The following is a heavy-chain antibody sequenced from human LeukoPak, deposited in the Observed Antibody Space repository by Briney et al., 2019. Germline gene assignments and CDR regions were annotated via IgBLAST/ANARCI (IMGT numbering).Heavy chain of an antibody. J-gene: IGHJ4*02. D-gene: IGHD6-13*01. Sequence: GGSLRLSCAASGFTFTSYAMNWVRQAPGEGLEWVSAITGSGANTYYADSVRGRFTVSRDNSKNTLYLQMNSLRAEDTAFYYCAPRLSSTWYYFDYWGQGTLVTVSS. CDR1: GFTFTSYA. CDR2: ITGSGANT. CDR3: APRLSSTWYYFDY. V-gene: IGHV3-23*01.